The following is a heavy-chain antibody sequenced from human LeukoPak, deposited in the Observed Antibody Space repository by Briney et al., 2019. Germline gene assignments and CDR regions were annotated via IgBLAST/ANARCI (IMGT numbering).Heavy chain of an antibody. CDR1: GFTFSSYS. CDR3: ARDSSSELLAAFDI. Sequence: GGSLRLSCAASGFTFSSYSMNWVRQAPGKGLEWVSSISSSSSYIYYADSVKGRFTISRDNAKNSLYLQMNSLRAEDTAVYYCARDSSSELLAAFDIWGQGTMVTVSS. V-gene: IGHV3-21*01. D-gene: IGHD3-10*01. CDR2: ISSSSSYI. J-gene: IGHJ3*02.